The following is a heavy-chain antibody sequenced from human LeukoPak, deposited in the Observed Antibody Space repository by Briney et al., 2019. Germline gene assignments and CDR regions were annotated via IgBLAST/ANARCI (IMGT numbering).Heavy chain of an antibody. CDR2: TSGSGGST. J-gene: IGHJ4*02. D-gene: IGHD3-10*01. CDR1: GFTFSSYA. CDR3: AKIYGSGSYYTFDY. Sequence: GGSLRLSCAASGFTFSSYAMSWVRQAPGKGLEWVSATSGSGGSTYYADSVKGRFTISRDNSKNTLYLQMNSLRAEDTAVYYCAKIYGSGSYYTFDYWGQGTLVTVSS. V-gene: IGHV3-23*01.